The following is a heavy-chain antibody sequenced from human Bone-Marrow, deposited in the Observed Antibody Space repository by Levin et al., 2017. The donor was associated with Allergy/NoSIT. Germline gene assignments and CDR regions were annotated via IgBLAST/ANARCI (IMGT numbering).Heavy chain of an antibody. CDR2: IYSGGSM. CDR1: GFTVGNNY. CDR3: ATSPNVGY. V-gene: IGHV3-53*01. J-gene: IGHJ4*02. Sequence: GESLKISCAASGFTVGNNYMRWIRQAPGQGLDWVSLIYSGGSMYYADSVKGRFTISRDGSKNKLYLQMNNLRAEDTAVYYCATSPNVGYWGQGTLVTVSS.